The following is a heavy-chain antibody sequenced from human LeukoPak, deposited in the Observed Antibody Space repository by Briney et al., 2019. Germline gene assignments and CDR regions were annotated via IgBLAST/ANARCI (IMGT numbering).Heavy chain of an antibody. J-gene: IGHJ3*01. D-gene: IGHD2-8*02. Sequence: GGSLRLSCAGSGFTFSDFYMSWIRQAPGKGLEWISYISSTGTYTNNAVSVKGRFFISRDNAKNSLYLRMNSLRADDTAVYFCARGRIAVVDAAFDLWGQGTVVTVSS. V-gene: IGHV3-11*06. CDR1: GFTFSDFY. CDR3: ARGRIAVVDAAFDL. CDR2: ISSTGTYT.